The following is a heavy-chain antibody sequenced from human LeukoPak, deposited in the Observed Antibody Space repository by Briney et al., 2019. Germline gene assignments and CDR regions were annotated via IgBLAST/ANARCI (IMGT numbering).Heavy chain of an antibody. V-gene: IGHV4-39*07. CDR1: GGSISSSSYH. Sequence: PSETLSLTCTVSGGSISSSSYHWGWIRQPPGKGLEWIGSLYYSGLTYYNPSLKSRVTTSLDTSKNQFSLNLFSVTAADTAFYYCARTRGAYYNSSGYYWGNYFDYWGQGTLVTVSS. CDR2: LYYSGLT. D-gene: IGHD3-22*01. J-gene: IGHJ4*02. CDR3: ARTRGAYYNSSGYYWGNYFDY.